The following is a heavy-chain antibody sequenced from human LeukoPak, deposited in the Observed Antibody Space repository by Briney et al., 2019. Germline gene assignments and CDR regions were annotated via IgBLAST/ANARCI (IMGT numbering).Heavy chain of an antibody. CDR3: ARDSGSSWREGLNY. D-gene: IGHD6-13*01. J-gene: IGHJ4*02. Sequence: GGSLRLSCAASTFTFSSDSMNWVRQAPGKGLEWVSSISSSSDYIYYADSVKGRFTIFRDKAKDSLYLQMNSLRVEDSAVYYCARDSGSSWREGLNYWGQGTLVTVSS. CDR1: TFTFSSDS. CDR2: ISSSSDYI. V-gene: IGHV3-21*01.